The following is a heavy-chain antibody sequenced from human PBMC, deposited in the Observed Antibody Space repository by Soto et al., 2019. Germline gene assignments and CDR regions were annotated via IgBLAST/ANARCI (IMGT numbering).Heavy chain of an antibody. CDR3: ARDLDASGSYYTDY. CDR1: GYTFSSTG. D-gene: IGHD3-10*01. J-gene: IGHJ4*02. CDR2: ISPYKGNT. Sequence: QIQLVQSGAEVKKPGASVKVSCKASGYTFSSTGISWVRQAPGQGLEWMGWISPYKGNTHYAQGLQGRVTMTTDTSTSTAYMELRSLRSDDTAVYYCARDLDASGSYYTDYWGQGTLVTVSS. V-gene: IGHV1-18*01.